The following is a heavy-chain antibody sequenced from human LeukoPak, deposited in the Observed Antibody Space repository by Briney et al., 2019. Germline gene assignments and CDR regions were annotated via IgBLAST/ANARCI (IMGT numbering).Heavy chain of an antibody. CDR1: EFTFSSYA. CDR3: AKEFSSSWYYYFDY. V-gene: IGHV3-23*01. D-gene: IGHD6-13*01. Sequence: PGGSLRLSCAASEFTFSSYAMSWVRQAPGKGLEWVSATSGSGGTTYYTDSVKGRFTISRDNSKNTLYLQMNSLRAEDTAVYYCAKEFSSSWYYYFDYWGQGTLVTVSS. J-gene: IGHJ4*02. CDR2: TSGSGGTT.